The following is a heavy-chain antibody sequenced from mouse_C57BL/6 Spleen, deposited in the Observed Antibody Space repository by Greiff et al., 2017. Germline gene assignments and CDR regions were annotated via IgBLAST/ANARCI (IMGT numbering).Heavy chain of an antibody. CDR1: GYTFTDYY. CDR3: AREGTYYADVDY. J-gene: IGHJ2*01. V-gene: IGHV1-26*01. D-gene: IGHD1-1*02. CDR2: INPNNGGT. Sequence: VQLQQSGPELVKPGASVKISCKASGYTFTDYYMNWVKQSHGKSLEWIGDINPNNGGTSYNQKFKGKATLTVDKSSSTAYMELRSLTSEDSAVYYCAREGTYYADVDYWGQGTTLTVSS.